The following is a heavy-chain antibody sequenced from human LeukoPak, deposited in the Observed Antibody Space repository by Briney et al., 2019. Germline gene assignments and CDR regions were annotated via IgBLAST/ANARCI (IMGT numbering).Heavy chain of an antibody. CDR2: ISSSSSYI. Sequence: PGGSLRLSCAASGFTFSSYSMNWVRQAPGKGLEWVSSISSSSSYIYYADSVKGRFTISRDNAKNSLYLQMNSLRAEDTAVCYCARDLDPPSDYYDSSGSLGRGHFDYWGQGTLVTVSS. V-gene: IGHV3-21*01. J-gene: IGHJ4*02. CDR3: ARDLDPPSDYYDSSGSLGRGHFDY. CDR1: GFTFSSYS. D-gene: IGHD3-22*01.